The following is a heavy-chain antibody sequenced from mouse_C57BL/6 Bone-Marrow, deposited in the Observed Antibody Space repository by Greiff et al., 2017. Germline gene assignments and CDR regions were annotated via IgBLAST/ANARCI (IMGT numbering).Heavy chain of an antibody. CDR3: ARGGYYGSCYWYFDV. J-gene: IGHJ1*03. D-gene: IGHD2-1*01. CDR1: GYTFTSYW. CDR2: IYPGSGST. V-gene: IGHV1-55*01. Sequence: QVQLQQPGAELVKPGASVKMSCKASGYTFTSYWITWVKQRPGQGLEWIGDIYPGSGSTKYNEKFKSKATLTVDTSSSTAYMQLSSLTSEDSAIYYWARGGYYGSCYWYFDVWGTGTTVTVSS.